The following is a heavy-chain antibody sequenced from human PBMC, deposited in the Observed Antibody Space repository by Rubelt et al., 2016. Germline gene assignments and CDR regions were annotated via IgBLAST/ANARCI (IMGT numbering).Heavy chain of an antibody. D-gene: IGHD6-19*01. CDR3: AKARDITGWYGFDY. Sequence: EVHLVESGGGLVQPGGSLRLSCAASGFTFAGYAMTFVRQAPGRGLEWVSAIGGSGSTTYYADSVKGRFHIHRDNSKNTMYLQMNTLRAEDTAVYYCAKARDITGWYGFDYWGQGTLVTVSS. CDR1: GFTFAGYA. J-gene: IGHJ4*02. CDR2: IGGSGSTT. V-gene: IGHV3-23*04.